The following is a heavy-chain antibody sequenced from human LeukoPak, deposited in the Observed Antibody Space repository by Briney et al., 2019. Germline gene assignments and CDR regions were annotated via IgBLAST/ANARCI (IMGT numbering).Heavy chain of an antibody. CDR3: VRFPHASGSDY. CDR2: IYDSGST. CDR1: GDSFSRGNW. V-gene: IGHV4-4*02. D-gene: IGHD6-19*01. J-gene: IGHJ4*02. Sequence: PSETLSLTCAVSGDSFSRGNWWSLVRQPPGKGLEWIGEIYDSGSTNCNPSLKSRVTMSVDKSKNQISLNLRSVTAADTAVYYCVRFPHASGSDYWGQGTLVTVSS.